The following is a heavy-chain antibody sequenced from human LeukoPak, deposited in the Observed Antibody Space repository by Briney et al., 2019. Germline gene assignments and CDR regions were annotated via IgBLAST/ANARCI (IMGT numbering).Heavy chain of an antibody. CDR1: GFTFDDYG. Sequence: PGGSLRLSCAASGFTFDDYGMSWVRQAPGKGLEWVANIKQDGSEKYYVDSVKGRFTISRDNAKNSLYLQMNSLRAEDTAVYYCARAQTQWLAGGYYFDYWGQGTLVTVSS. CDR3: ARAQTQWLAGGYYFDY. V-gene: IGHV3-7*01. CDR2: IKQDGSEK. J-gene: IGHJ4*02. D-gene: IGHD6-19*01.